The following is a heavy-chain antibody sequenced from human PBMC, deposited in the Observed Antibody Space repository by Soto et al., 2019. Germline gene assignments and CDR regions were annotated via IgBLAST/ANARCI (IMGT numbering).Heavy chain of an antibody. CDR1: GYTFTSYG. D-gene: IGHD3-9*01. CDR2: IGAYNGNT. Sequence: ASVKVSFKASGYTFTSYGISWVRQAPGQGLEWMGWIGAYNGNTNYAQKLQGRVTMTTDTSTSTAYMELRSLRSDDTAVYYCARSIRYFDWLLGPNWFDPWGQGTLVTVSS. J-gene: IGHJ5*02. V-gene: IGHV1-18*01. CDR3: ARSIRYFDWLLGPNWFDP.